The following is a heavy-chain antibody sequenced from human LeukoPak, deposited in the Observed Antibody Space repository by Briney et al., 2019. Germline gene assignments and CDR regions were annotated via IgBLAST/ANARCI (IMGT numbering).Heavy chain of an antibody. CDR2: IYTSGTI. CDR1: GGSISSYY. J-gene: IGHJ5*02. Sequence: SETLSLTCTVSGGSISSYYWSWIRQPAGTALEWIGRIYTSGTITYNPSLKSRVTMSVDTSKNQFSLQLNSVTPEDTAVYYCAREVQQSVRDYDILTGEPFDPWGQGTLVTVSS. CDR3: AREVQQSVRDYDILTGEPFDP. D-gene: IGHD3-9*01. V-gene: IGHV4-4*07.